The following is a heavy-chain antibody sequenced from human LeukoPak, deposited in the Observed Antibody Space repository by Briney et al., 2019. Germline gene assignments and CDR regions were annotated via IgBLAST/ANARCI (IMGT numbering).Heavy chain of an antibody. CDR3: AREIRDFWSGIYQGPDY. CDR1: GGSISSGDYY. V-gene: IGHV4-30-4*08. CDR2: IYYSGST. D-gene: IGHD3-3*01. J-gene: IGHJ4*02. Sequence: PSETLSLTCTVSGGSISSGDYYWSWIRQPPGKGLEWIGYIYYSGSTYYNPSLKSRVTISVDTSKNQFSLKLSSVTAADTAVYYCAREIRDFWSGIYQGPDYWGQGTLVTVSS.